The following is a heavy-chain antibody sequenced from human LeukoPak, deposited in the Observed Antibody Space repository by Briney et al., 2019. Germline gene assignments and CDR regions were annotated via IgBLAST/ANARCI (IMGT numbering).Heavy chain of an antibody. CDR3: VAQKPGLRAFDI. CDR2: INHSGST. Sequence: SETLSLTCAVYGGSFSGYYWSWIGQPPGKGLEWIGEINHSGSTNYNPSLKSRVTISVDTSKNQFSLKLSSVTAADTAVYYCVAQKPGLRAFDIWGQGTMVTVSS. J-gene: IGHJ3*02. CDR1: GGSFSGYY. D-gene: IGHD3-10*01. V-gene: IGHV4-34*01.